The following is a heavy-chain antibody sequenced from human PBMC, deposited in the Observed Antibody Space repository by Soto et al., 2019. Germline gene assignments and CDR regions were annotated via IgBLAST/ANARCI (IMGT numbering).Heavy chain of an antibody. V-gene: IGHV1-18*01. CDR1: GYILATYG. D-gene: IGHD3-10*01. CDR3: ARDSLPGFAESTPLDY. Sequence: QVELVQSGAEVKKPGSSMKVSCKASGYILATYGISWVRQAPGQGLEWMGWISGYNGITKYSQKFQGRVTMTRDTSTGTAYMELRSLRSDDTAVYYCARDSLPGFAESTPLDYWGQGTLVTVSS. J-gene: IGHJ4*02. CDR2: ISGYNGIT.